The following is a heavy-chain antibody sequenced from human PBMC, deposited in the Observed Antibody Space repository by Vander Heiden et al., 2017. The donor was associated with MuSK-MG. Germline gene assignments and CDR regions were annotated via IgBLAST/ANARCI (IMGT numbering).Heavy chain of an antibody. D-gene: IGHD2-2*01. Sequence: QVQLVESGGGVVQPGRSLRLSCAALGFTFSSYAMHWVRQAPGKGLEWVAVISYDGSNKYYADSVKGRFTISRDNSKNTLYLQMNSMRTEETAVYYCARDNQVPAAPSGAFDIWGHGRMVTVSS. CDR1: GFTFSSYA. V-gene: IGHV3-30-3*01. CDR2: ISYDGSNK. J-gene: IGHJ3*02. CDR3: ARDNQVPAAPSGAFDI.